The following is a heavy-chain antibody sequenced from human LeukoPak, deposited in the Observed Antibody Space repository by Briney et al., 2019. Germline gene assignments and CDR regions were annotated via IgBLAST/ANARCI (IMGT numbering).Heavy chain of an antibody. V-gene: IGHV4-4*07. CDR1: GGSISSYY. CDR3: ASSYSSSWYDY. J-gene: IGHJ4*02. D-gene: IGHD6-13*01. CDR2: IYTSGST. Sequence: SETLSLTCTVSGGSISSYYWSWIRQPAGKGLEWIGRIYTSGSTNYNPSLKSQVTMSVDTSKNQFSLKLSSVTAADTAVYYCASSYSSSWYDYWGQGTLVTVSS.